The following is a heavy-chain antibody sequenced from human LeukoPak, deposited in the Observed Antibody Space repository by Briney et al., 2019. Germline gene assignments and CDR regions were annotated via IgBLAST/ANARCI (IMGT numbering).Heavy chain of an antibody. J-gene: IGHJ4*02. D-gene: IGHD5-18*01. CDR3: ARGGDTAMVTAVPGHFDY. Sequence: PSETLSLTCAVYGGSFSGYYWSWIRQPPGKGLEWIGEINHSGSTNYNPPLKSRVTISVDTSKNQFSLKLSSVTAADTAVYYCARGGDTAMVTAVPGHFDYWGQGTLVTVSS. CDR1: GGSFSGYY. CDR2: INHSGST. V-gene: IGHV4-34*01.